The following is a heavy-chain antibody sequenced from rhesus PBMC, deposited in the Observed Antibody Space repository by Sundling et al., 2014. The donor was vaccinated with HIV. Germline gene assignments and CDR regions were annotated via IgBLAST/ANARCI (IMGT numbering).Heavy chain of an antibody. CDR3: ARGRNYGWYFDL. V-gene: IGHV4S10*01. D-gene: IGHD6-31*01. J-gene: IGHJ5-1*01. Sequence: QVQLQESGPGLVKPSETLSLTCGVSGGSISVGFQWSWVRQPPGQGLEWIGNIYGSGTSTHYNPSLKSRVTLSVDTAKNQFSLKFSSVTAADTAVFYCARGRNYGWYFDLWGPGVLVTVSP. CDR1: GGSISVGFQ. CDR2: IYGSGTST.